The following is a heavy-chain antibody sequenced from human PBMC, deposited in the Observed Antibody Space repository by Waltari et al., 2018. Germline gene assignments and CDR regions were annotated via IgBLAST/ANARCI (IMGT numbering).Heavy chain of an antibody. Sequence: QVQLQESGPGLVQHPETLSLTCAVSGGSTSSNYWSWCRQPPGKGLEWIGCTHYSGDTNYNPSLKSRVTISLDTSQSKFSLKLSSVTAADTAVYYCARATIFGIVIDAFDIWGQGTMVTVSS. J-gene: IGHJ3*02. CDR2: THYSGDT. CDR1: GGSTSSNY. V-gene: IGHV4-59*01. CDR3: ARATIFGIVIDAFDI. D-gene: IGHD3-3*01.